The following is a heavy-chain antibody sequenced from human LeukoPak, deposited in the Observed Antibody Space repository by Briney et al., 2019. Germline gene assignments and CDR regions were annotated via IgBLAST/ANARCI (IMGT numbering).Heavy chain of an antibody. D-gene: IGHD3-22*01. Sequence: SETLSLTCTVSGGSISSSSYYWGWIRQPPGKGLEWIGSIYYSGSTYYNPSLKSRVTISVDTSKNQFSLKLSSVTAADTAVYYCARSYDSSGYYLYYYYGMDVWGQGTTVTVSS. CDR3: ARSYDSSGYYLYYYYGMDV. J-gene: IGHJ6*02. V-gene: IGHV4-39*07. CDR1: GGSISSSSYY. CDR2: IYYSGST.